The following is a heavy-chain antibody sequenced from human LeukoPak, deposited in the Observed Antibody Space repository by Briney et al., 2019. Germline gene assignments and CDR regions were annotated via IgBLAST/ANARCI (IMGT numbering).Heavy chain of an antibody. V-gene: IGHV3-48*03. CDR2: ISSSGSTI. J-gene: IGHJ4*02. Sequence: PGGSLRLSCAASGFTFSSYEMNWVRQAPGKGLEWVSYISSSGSTIYYADSVKGRFTISRDNSKHTLYLQMNSVRPDDTAIYYCATEIVVIAATGSDYWGQGTLVTVSS. CDR3: ATEIVVIAATGSDY. D-gene: IGHD2-21*01. CDR1: GFTFSSYE.